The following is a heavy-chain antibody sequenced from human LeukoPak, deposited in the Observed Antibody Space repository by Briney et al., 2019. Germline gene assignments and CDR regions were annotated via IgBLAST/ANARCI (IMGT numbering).Heavy chain of an antibody. CDR3: ARGSVTIFGVVDFDY. V-gene: IGHV1-18*01. Sequence: ASVKVSCKASGYTFTSYGISWVRQAPGQGLEWMGWISVYNGITKYAQKLQGRVTMTTDTSTSTAYMELRSLRSDDTAVYYCARGSVTIFGVVDFDYWGQGTLVTVSS. J-gene: IGHJ4*02. D-gene: IGHD3-3*01. CDR1: GYTFTSYG. CDR2: ISVYNGIT.